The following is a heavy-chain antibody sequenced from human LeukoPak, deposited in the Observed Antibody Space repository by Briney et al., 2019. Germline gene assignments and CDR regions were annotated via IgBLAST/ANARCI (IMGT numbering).Heavy chain of an antibody. Sequence: ASVKVSCKTSGYTFIDYSIHWVRQAPGQGLEWMGWISAYNGNTNYAQKLQGRVTMTTDTSTSTAYMELRSLRSDDTAVYYCARDIRYSSSWYVGFDYWGQGTLVTVSS. J-gene: IGHJ4*02. CDR2: ISAYNGNT. CDR1: GYTFIDYS. D-gene: IGHD6-13*01. V-gene: IGHV1-18*04. CDR3: ARDIRYSSSWYVGFDY.